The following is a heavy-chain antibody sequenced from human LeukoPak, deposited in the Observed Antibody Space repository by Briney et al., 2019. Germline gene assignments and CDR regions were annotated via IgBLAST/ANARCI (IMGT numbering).Heavy chain of an antibody. CDR1: GFTFSDHY. D-gene: IGHD3-9*01. J-gene: IGHJ6*03. CDR2: ISSSGDST. V-gene: IGHV3-11*04. CDR3: ARDDLNYDILTGYYYYYYMDV. Sequence: PGGSLRLSCTASGFTFSDHYMSWIRQAPGKGLEWLSYISSSGDSTYYAGSVKGRFTISRDNAKNSLYLQMNSLRAEDTAVYYCARDDLNYDILTGYYYYYYMDVWGKGTTVTVSS.